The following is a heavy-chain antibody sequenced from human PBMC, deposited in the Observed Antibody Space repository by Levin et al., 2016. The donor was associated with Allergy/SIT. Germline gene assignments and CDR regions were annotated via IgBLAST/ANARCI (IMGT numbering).Heavy chain of an antibody. D-gene: IGHD1-7*01. Sequence: GESLKISCAASGFTFSSYGMHWVRQAPGKGLEWVAVIWYDGSNKYYADSVKGRFTISRDNSKNTLYLQMNSLRAEDTAVYYCAREKLELLDLYYYYYGMDVWGQGTTVTVSS. J-gene: IGHJ6*02. V-gene: IGHV3-33*01. CDR2: IWYDGSNK. CDR1: GFTFSSYG. CDR3: AREKLELLDLYYYYYGMDV.